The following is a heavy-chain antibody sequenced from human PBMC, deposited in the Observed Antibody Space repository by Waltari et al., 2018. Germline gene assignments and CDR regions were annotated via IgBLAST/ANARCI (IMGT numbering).Heavy chain of an antibody. CDR3: AVGYSSSWSFDY. J-gene: IGHJ4*02. CDR1: GYTFTRYA. V-gene: IGHV1-3*01. D-gene: IGHD6-13*01. CDR2: INAGNGNT. Sequence: QVQLVQSGAEVKKPGASVKVSCKASGYTFTRYAMHWVRQAPGQRLEWMGWINAGNGNTKYSQKFQGRVTITRDTSASTAYMELSSLRSEDTAVYYCAVGYSSSWSFDYWGQGTLVTVSS.